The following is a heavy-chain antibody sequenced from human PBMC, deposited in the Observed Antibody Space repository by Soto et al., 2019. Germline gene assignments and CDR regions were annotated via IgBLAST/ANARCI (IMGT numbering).Heavy chain of an antibody. Sequence: QVQLVESGGGVVQPGRSLRLSCAASGFIFNEYGMHWVRQAPGKGLEWVAVIWYDGSNKYYADSVKGRFTISRDNSKNTMSLQMNSLRAEDTDVYYCARWGCSGSNCNLNQRSYDLWGQGTLVTFSS. D-gene: IGHD2-15*01. CDR3: ARWGCSGSNCNLNQRSYDL. J-gene: IGHJ4*02. CDR1: GFIFNEYG. V-gene: IGHV3-33*03. CDR2: IWYDGSNK.